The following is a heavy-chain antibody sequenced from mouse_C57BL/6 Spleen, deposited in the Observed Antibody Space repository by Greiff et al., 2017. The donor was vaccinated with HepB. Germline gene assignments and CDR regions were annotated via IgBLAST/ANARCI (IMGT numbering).Heavy chain of an antibody. J-gene: IGHJ2*01. CDR3: ARFFITTVVAIDY. CDR2: IYPGDGDT. D-gene: IGHD1-1*01. V-gene: IGHV1-82*01. Sequence: VMLVESGPELVKPGAPVKISCKASGYAFSSSWMNWVKQRPGKGLEWIGRIYPGDGDTNYNGKFKGKATLTADKSSSTAYMQLSSLTSEDSAVYFCARFFITTVVAIDYWGQGTTLTVSS. CDR1: GYAFSSSW.